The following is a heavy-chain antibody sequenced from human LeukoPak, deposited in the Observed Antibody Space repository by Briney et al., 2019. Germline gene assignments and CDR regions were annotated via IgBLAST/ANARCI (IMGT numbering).Heavy chain of an antibody. CDR3: ARDIRTVTPRYGMDV. V-gene: IGHV1-2*02. Sequence: ASVKVSCKASGYTFTGYYMHWVRQAPGQGLGWMGWINPNSGGTSYAQKFQGRVTMTRDTSTSTVYMELSSLRSEDTAVYYCARDIRTVTPRYGMDVWGQGTTVTVSS. J-gene: IGHJ6*02. D-gene: IGHD4-17*01. CDR2: INPNSGGT. CDR1: GYTFTGYY.